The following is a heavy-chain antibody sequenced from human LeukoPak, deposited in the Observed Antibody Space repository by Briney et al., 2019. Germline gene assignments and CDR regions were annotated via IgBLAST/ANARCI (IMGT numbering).Heavy chain of an antibody. D-gene: IGHD3-3*01. CDR2: ISYGGSNK. J-gene: IGHJ6*02. CDR3: ARDRTPLGVVIKPYYYYYGMDV. V-gene: IGHV3-30-3*01. CDR1: GFTFSSYA. Sequence: PGRSLRLSCAASGFTFSSYAMHWVRQAPGKGLEWVAVISYGGSNKYYADSVKGRFTISRDNSKNTLYLQMNSLRAEDTAVYYCARDRTPLGVVIKPYYYYYGMDVWGQGTTVTVSS.